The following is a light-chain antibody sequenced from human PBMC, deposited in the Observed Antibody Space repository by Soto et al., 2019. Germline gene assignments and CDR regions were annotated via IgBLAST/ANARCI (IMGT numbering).Light chain of an antibody. J-gene: IGLJ1*01. CDR2: GSF. CDR1: SPTIGAGYD. CDR3: QSYDSSLSTSV. V-gene: IGLV1-40*01. Sequence: QWGLALQRSGGGTTGQRVTISCTGYSPTIGAGYDLHWYQHLPGTSPKLLIYGSFDRPTGVPDRFAVAKSVTSVSLAITGLQAEDEADYSCQSYDSSLSTSVFGTGSKVTVL.